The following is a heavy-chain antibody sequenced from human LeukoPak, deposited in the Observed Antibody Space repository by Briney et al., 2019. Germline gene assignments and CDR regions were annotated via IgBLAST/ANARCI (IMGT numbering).Heavy chain of an antibody. V-gene: IGHV1-69*05. Sequence: SVKVSCKASGGTFSSYAISWVRQAPGQGLEWMGGIIPIFGTANYAQKFQGRVTITTDESTSTAYMELSSLRSEDTAVYYCARGAALGYCSSTSCFYFDYWGQGTLVTVSS. CDR2: IIPIFGTA. CDR1: GGTFSSYA. CDR3: ARGAALGYCSSTSCFYFDY. D-gene: IGHD2-2*01. J-gene: IGHJ4*02.